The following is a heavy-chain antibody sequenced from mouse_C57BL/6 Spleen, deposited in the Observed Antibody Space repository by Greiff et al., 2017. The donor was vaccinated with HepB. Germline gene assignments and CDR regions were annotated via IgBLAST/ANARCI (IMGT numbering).Heavy chain of an antibody. Sequence: QVQLQQSGAELVRPGASVTLSCTASGYTFTDYEMHWVKQTPVHGLEWIGAIDPETGGTAYNQKFKGKAILTADKSSSTAYMELRSLTSEDSAVYYCTRSEIYDGYYYFDYWGQGTTLTVSS. CDR1: GYTFTDYE. CDR2: IDPETGGT. D-gene: IGHD2-3*01. J-gene: IGHJ2*01. CDR3: TRSEIYDGYYYFDY. V-gene: IGHV1-15*01.